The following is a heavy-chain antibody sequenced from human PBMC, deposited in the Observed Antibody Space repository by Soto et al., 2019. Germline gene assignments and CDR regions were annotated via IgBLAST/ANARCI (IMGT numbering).Heavy chain of an antibody. CDR1: GYSFSDNQ. V-gene: IGHV1-2*02. CDR2: INPKSDDT. D-gene: IGHD2-8*02. CDR3: ARKHSLDYWRLGLDP. J-gene: IGHJ5*02. Sequence: ASVKVSFKASGYSFSDNQIHWLRRAPGQGLELMGRINPKSDDTDYAQKFQGRVTMTRDTSIDTAYLELTGLTSDDTAIYYCARKHSLDYWRLGLDPWGEGILVT.